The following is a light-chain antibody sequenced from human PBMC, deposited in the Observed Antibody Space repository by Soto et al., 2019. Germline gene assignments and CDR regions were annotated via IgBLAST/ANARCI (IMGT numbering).Light chain of an antibody. V-gene: IGKV1-5*03. Sequence: DIQMTQSPSPLSASVGDRVTITCLASQSISSWLAWYQQKPGKAPKLLIYKASSLESGVPSRFSGSGSGTECTLTISSLQPDDFATYYCQQYNSYSGTLGQGTKVDIK. CDR1: QSISSW. CDR2: KAS. CDR3: QQYNSYSGT. J-gene: IGKJ1*01.